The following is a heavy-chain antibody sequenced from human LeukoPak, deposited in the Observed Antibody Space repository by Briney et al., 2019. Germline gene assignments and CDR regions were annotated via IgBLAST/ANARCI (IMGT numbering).Heavy chain of an antibody. CDR1: GFTFSTYW. J-gene: IGHJ4*02. V-gene: IGHV3-74*01. CDR2: INTDGSTT. CDR3: AKESGYDVDLEY. Sequence: GGSLRPSCAGSGFTFSTYWMHWVRQAPGGGPGWVSGINTDGSTTSYADSVKGRFTISRDNAKNTLYLQMTSLRVEDTALYYCAKESGYDVDLEYWGQGALVTVSS. D-gene: IGHD5-12*01.